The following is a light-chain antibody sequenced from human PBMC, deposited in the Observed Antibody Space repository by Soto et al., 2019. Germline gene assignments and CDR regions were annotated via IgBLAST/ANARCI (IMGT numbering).Light chain of an antibody. CDR3: SSYTSSSTLA. CDR2: DVS. Sequence: QSVLTQPASVSGSPGQSITISCTGTSSDVGGYNYVSWYQQHPDKAPKLMIYDVSNRPSGVSNRFSGSKSGNTASLTISGLQAEDEADYYCSSYTSSSTLAIAGGTKLTVL. CDR1: SSDVGGYNY. V-gene: IGLV2-14*01. J-gene: IGLJ2*01.